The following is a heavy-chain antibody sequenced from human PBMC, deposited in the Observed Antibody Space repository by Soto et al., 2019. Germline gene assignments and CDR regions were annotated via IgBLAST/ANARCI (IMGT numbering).Heavy chain of an antibody. Sequence: GGSLRLSCTTSGYNFDDYALTWVRQAPGRGLEWVTFIRSKPAGGTAEYAASVKGRFTISRDDSKSIAYLQMNSLRTEDTALYYCTRASSLDFDFWGQGTLVTVSS. V-gene: IGHV3-49*04. CDR3: TRASSLDFDF. D-gene: IGHD3-16*01. CDR2: IRSKPAGGTA. CDR1: GYNFDDYA. J-gene: IGHJ4*02.